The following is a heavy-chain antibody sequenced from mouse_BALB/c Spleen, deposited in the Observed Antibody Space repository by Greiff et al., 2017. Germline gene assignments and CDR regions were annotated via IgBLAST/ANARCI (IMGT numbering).Heavy chain of an antibody. Sequence: EVKLLESGPGLVKPSQSLSLTCTVTGYSITSDYAWNWIRQFPGNKLEWMGYISYSGSTSYNPSLKSRISITRDTSKNQFFLQLNSVTTEDTATYYCARGDYGSSSDYFDYWGQGTTLTVSS. CDR3: ARGDYGSSSDYFDY. V-gene: IGHV3-2*02. CDR2: ISYSGST. D-gene: IGHD1-1*01. J-gene: IGHJ2*01. CDR1: GYSITSDYA.